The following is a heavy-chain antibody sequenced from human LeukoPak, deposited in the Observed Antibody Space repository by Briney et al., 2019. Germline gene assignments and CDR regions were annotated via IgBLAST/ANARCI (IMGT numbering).Heavy chain of an antibody. CDR3: ARDKWFGETDY. V-gene: IGHV3-21*06. Sequence: GSLRLSCEVSGFTFSSMTWVRQAPGKGLEWVSSISSSSSYIYYADSVKGRFTISRDNAKNSLYLQMNSLRAEDTAVYYCARDKWFGETDYWGQGTLVTVSS. D-gene: IGHD3-10*01. CDR1: GFTFSS. J-gene: IGHJ4*02. CDR2: ISSSSSYI.